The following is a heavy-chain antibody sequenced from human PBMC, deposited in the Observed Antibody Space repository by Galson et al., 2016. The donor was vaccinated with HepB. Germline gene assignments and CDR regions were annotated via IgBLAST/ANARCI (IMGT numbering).Heavy chain of an antibody. D-gene: IGHD6-6*01. CDR1: GYTFTNYY. Sequence: SVKVSCKASGYTFTNYYIHWVRQAPGQGLEWVGDINPSGTSTSYAQKFQGRVTVSRDTSTSTVYMELRSLRSEDTAVYYCARDLYSSSSGQEGMDIWGQGTTVTVAS. V-gene: IGHV1-46*01. J-gene: IGHJ6*02. CDR2: INPSGTST. CDR3: ARDLYSSSSGQEGMDI.